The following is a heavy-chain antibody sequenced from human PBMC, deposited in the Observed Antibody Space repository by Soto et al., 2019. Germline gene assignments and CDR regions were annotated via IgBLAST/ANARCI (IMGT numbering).Heavy chain of an antibody. CDR3: VRVGGGTYYDKSGYPYYCDY. J-gene: IGHJ4*02. Sequence: GGSLRLSCAASGFSFSNYWMSWVRQPAGKGLEWVANMKEHGDEKYYVDSAKGRFTISRDNAKNSLYLEMNSLRVDDTAVYYCVRVGGGTYYDKSGYPYYCDYWGQGTLVT. V-gene: IGHV3-7*03. CDR2: MKEHGDEK. D-gene: IGHD3-22*01. CDR1: GFSFSNYW.